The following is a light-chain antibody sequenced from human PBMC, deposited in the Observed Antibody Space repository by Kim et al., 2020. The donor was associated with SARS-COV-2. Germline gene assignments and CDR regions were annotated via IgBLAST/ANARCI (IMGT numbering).Light chain of an antibody. CDR2: QDS. V-gene: IGLV3-1*01. CDR3: QAWDSSTGL. J-gene: IGLJ1*01. CDR1: NLGDKY. Sequence: SYELTQPPSVSVSPGQTASITCSGDNLGDKYACWYQQKPGQSPVLVIYQDSKRPSGIPERFSGSNSGNTATLTISRTQAKDEADYYCQAWDSSTGLFGSG.